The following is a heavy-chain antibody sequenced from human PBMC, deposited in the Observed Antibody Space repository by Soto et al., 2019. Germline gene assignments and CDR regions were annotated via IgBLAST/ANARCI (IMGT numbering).Heavy chain of an antibody. D-gene: IGHD1-26*01. J-gene: IGHJ4*02. CDR1: GFTFSSYA. CDR3: RGSGSYYDY. V-gene: IGHV3-23*01. Sequence: EVQLLESGGGLVQPGGSLRLSCAASGFTFSSYAMRWVRQAPGKGLEWVSAISGSGGSTYYADSVKGRFTISRDNSKNTLYLQMNSLRAEDTAVYSRRGSGSYYDYWGQGTLVPVSS. CDR2: ISGSGGST.